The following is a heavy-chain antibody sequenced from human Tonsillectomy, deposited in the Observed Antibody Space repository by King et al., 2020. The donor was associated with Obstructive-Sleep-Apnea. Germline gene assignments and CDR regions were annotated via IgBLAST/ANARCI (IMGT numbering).Heavy chain of an antibody. CDR1: GFTFSSYW. CDR3: VRVWNGDRRGPWGY. J-gene: IGHJ4*02. V-gene: IGHV3-74*01. CDR2: INNDGSST. Sequence: VQLVESGGGLVQPGGSLRLSCAASGFTFSSYWMHWVRQAPGEGLVWVSRINNDGSSTTYADSVKGRFTISRDNAKNTLYLQMNSRRVEDTAVYYCVRVWNGDRRGPWGYWGQGTLVTVSS. D-gene: IGHD3-3*01.